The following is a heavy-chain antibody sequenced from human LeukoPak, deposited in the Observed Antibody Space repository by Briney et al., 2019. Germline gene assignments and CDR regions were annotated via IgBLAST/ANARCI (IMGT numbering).Heavy chain of an antibody. CDR2: ISESGGTT. J-gene: IGHJ1*01. D-gene: IGHD2-8*02. CDR1: GFTFSTYA. CDR3: AKDPSTSWYWYFQH. Sequence: LAGGSLRLSCAASGFTFSTYAMSWVRQAPGKGLEWVSGISESGGTTYYAVSVKGRFTISRDNFKSTLYLQMNSLRAEDTAVYYCAKDPSTSWYWYFQHWGQGTLVTVSS. V-gene: IGHV3-23*01.